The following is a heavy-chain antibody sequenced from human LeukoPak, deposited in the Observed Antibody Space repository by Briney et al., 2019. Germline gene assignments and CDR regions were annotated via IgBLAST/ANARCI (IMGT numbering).Heavy chain of an antibody. CDR2: INSDGRTT. CDR3: AMIKEG. CDR1: GFTFRNNW. V-gene: IGHV3-74*01. D-gene: IGHD3-22*01. Sequence: QPGGSLRLSCAASGFTFRNNWMHWVRQAPGKGLVWVSRINSDGRTTTYADSVKGRFTISRDNAKNTLYLQMNSLRAEDTAVYYCAMIKEGWGQGTLVTVSS. J-gene: IGHJ4*02.